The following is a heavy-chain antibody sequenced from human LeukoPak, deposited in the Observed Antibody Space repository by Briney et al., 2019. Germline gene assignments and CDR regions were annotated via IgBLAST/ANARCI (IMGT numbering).Heavy chain of an antibody. CDR3: ASGPYYDILTGSRALGD. Sequence: ASVKVSCKASGYTFTGYYMHWVRQAPGQGLEWMGRINPNSGGTNYAQKFQGRVTMTRDTSISTAYMELSRLRSDDTAVYYCASGPYYDILTGSRALGDWGQGTLVTVSS. CDR2: INPNSGGT. D-gene: IGHD3-9*01. CDR1: GYTFTGYY. V-gene: IGHV1-2*06. J-gene: IGHJ4*02.